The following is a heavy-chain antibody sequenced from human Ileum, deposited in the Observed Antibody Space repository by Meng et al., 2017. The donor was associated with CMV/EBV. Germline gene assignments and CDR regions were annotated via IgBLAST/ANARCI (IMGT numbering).Heavy chain of an antibody. Sequence: QRQLQESGPGLVKPSETLSLTCSVSCVSISSSGDYWGWIRQPPGKGLEWIGNMYSSGTPYYNPSLKSRVTMSVDTSKNQFSLKLSSVTAADTAVYYCARWGSGTYYKGYFDYWGQGTLVTVSS. CDR1: CVSISSSGDY. D-gene: IGHD3-10*01. CDR3: ARWGSGTYYKGYFDY. J-gene: IGHJ4*02. CDR2: MYSSGTP. V-gene: IGHV4-39*07.